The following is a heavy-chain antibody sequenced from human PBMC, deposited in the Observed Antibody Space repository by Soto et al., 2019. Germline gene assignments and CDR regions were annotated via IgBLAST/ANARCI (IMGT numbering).Heavy chain of an antibody. CDR3: ARRRANRRDYYYGMDV. Sequence: GASVKVSCKASGYTFTSHAMHWVRQAPGQRPEWLGWINAGTGNTRYSQKFEVRVTISMDTYANTSYMEMNSLTSEDTAVYYCARRRANRRDYYYGMDVWGQGTTLTVSS. CDR1: GYTFTSHA. V-gene: IGHV1-3*01. J-gene: IGHJ6*02. CDR2: INAGTGNT.